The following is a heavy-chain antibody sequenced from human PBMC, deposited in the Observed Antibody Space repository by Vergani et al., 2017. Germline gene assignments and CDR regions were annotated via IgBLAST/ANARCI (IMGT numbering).Heavy chain of an antibody. D-gene: IGHD6-13*01. CDR2: IKSKTDGGTT. J-gene: IGHJ4*02. CDR1: GFTFSNAW. CDR3: TSRIAAAAPEGY. Sequence: EVQLVESGGGLVKPGGSLRLSCAASGFTFSNAWMSLVRQAPGKGLEWVGRIKSKTDGGTTDYAAPVKGRFTISRDDSKNTLYLQMNSLKTEDTAVYYCTSRIAAAAPEGYWGQGTLVTVSS. V-gene: IGHV3-15*01.